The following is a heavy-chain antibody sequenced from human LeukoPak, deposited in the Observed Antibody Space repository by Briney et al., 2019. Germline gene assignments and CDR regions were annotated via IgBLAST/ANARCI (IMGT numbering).Heavy chain of an antibody. Sequence: GGSLRLSCAASGFTFSSYAMSWVRQAPGKGLEWVSAISGSGGSTYYADSVKGRFTISRDNSKNTLYLQMNSLRAEDTAVYYCAKGGMATIFRYYFDYWGQGTLVTVSS. CDR3: AKGGMATIFRYYFDY. CDR1: GFTFSSYA. V-gene: IGHV3-23*01. CDR2: ISGSGGST. D-gene: IGHD5-24*01. J-gene: IGHJ4*02.